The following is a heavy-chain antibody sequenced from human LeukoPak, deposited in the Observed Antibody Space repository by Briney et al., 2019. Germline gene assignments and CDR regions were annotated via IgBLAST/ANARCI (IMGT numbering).Heavy chain of an antibody. J-gene: IGHJ6*03. V-gene: IGHV1-18*01. D-gene: IGHD3-22*01. CDR1: GYPFTSYG. CDR2: ISAYNGNT. Sequence: ASVKVSCKASGYPFTSYGISWVRQAPGQGLEWMGWISAYNGNTNYAQKLQGRVTMTTDTSTSTVYMELRSLRSDDTAVYYCARDPDRYDSSGYYYYYYYMDVWGKGTTVTISS. CDR3: ARDPDRYDSSGYYYYYYYMDV.